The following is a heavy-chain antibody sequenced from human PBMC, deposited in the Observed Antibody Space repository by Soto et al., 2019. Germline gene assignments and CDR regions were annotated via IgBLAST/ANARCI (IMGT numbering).Heavy chain of an antibody. CDR3: ARFYDSSGYYAPDY. CDR2: IYYSGST. V-gene: IGHV4-31*03. J-gene: IGHJ4*02. D-gene: IGHD3-22*01. Sequence: PSETLSLTCTVSGGSISSGGYYWRWIRQHPGKGLEWIGYIYYSGSTYYNPSLKSRVTISVDTSKNQFSLKLSSVTAADTAVYYCARFYDSSGYYAPDYWGQGTLVTVSS. CDR1: GGSISSGGYY.